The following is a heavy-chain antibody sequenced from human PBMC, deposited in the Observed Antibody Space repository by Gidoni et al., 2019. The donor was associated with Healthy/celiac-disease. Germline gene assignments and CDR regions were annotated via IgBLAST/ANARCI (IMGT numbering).Heavy chain of an antibody. CDR1: GYTFTSYY. Sequence: QVQLVQSGAEVKKPGASVKVSCKASGYTFTSYYMHWVRQAPGQGLEWMGIINPSGGITSYAQKFQGRVTMTRDTSTSPVYMELSSLRSEDTAVYYCARGFSSGATTGYWGQGTLVTVSS. J-gene: IGHJ4*02. V-gene: IGHV1-46*01. D-gene: IGHD1-26*01. CDR2: INPSGGIT. CDR3: ARGFSSGATTGY.